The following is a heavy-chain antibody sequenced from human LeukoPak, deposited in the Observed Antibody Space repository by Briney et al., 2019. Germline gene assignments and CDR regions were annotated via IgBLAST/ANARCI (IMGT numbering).Heavy chain of an antibody. V-gene: IGHV3-73*01. J-gene: IGHJ6*03. CDR3: TRRWEVGSGSYYRVHLGDYYYMDV. CDR2: IRSKANSYAT. D-gene: IGHD3-10*01. Sequence: VGSLRLSCAASGFTFSGSAMHWVRQASGKGLEWVGRIRSKANSYATAYAASVKGRLTISSDDSKNTAYLQMNSLKTEDTAVYYCTRRWEVGSGSYYRVHLGDYYYMDVWGKGTTVTVSS. CDR1: GFTFSGSA.